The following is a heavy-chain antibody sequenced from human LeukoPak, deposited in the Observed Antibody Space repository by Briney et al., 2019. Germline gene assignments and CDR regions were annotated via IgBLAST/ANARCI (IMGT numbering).Heavy chain of an antibody. CDR2: ISGSGGST. J-gene: IGHJ4*02. Sequence: GGSLRLSCAASGFTFSSYGMHWVRQAPGKGLEWVSAISGSGGSTYYADSVKGRFTISRDNSKDTLYLQMNSLRAEDTAVYYCAKSRDSSGYLGLSGYWGQGTLVTVSS. CDR3: AKSRDSSGYLGLSGY. D-gene: IGHD3-22*01. V-gene: IGHV3-23*01. CDR1: GFTFSSYG.